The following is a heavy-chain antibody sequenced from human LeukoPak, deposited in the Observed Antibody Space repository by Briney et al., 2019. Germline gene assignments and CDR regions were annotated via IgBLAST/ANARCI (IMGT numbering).Heavy chain of an antibody. J-gene: IGHJ4*02. CDR2: ISYDGSNK. Sequence: PGGSLRLSCAASGFTFSNYAMHWVRQAPGKGLEWVAVISYDGSNKYYADSVKGRFTISRDNSENTLYLQMNSLRTEDTAVYYCARSYSSSWFPVDYWGQGTLVT. CDR3: ARSYSSSWFPVDY. CDR1: GFTFSNYA. D-gene: IGHD6-13*01. V-gene: IGHV3-30-3*01.